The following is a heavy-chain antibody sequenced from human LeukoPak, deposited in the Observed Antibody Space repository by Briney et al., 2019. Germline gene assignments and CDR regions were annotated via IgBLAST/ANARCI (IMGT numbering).Heavy chain of an antibody. CDR3: ATHRDYDY. D-gene: IGHD3-16*01. Sequence: TGGSLRLSCAASGFTFSGYVMTWVRQAPGKGLEWVSTVSSSGRSTYYADSVKGRFTISRDNSKNTLSLQMNSLGADDTAVYYCATHRDYDYWGQGTLVTVSS. CDR1: GFTFSGYV. V-gene: IGHV3-23*01. J-gene: IGHJ4*02. CDR2: VSSSGRST.